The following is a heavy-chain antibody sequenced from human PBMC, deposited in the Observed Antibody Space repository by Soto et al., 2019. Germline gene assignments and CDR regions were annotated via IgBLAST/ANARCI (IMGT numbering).Heavy chain of an antibody. CDR3: ARSPAAGTTNWFDP. CDR1: GFTFSSHW. CDR2: INSDGSSR. J-gene: IGHJ5*02. V-gene: IGHV3-74*03. D-gene: IGHD6-13*01. Sequence: GGSLRLSCAASGFTFSSHWMFWVRQAPGKGLVWVSHINSDGSSRTYADSVKGRFTISRDNAKNTVYLQMNSLRAEDTAVYYCARSPAAGTTNWFDPWGQGTLVTVSS.